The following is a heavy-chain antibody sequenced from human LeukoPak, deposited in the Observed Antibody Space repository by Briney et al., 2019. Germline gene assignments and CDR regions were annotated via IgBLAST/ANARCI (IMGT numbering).Heavy chain of an antibody. D-gene: IGHD2-8*02. CDR1: GFTFSSYW. Sequence: PGGSLRLSCAASGFTFSSYWMTWVRQAPGKGLEWVANIKQDGSEKHYVDYVKGRFTISRDNAKNSLYLQMNSLRAEDTAVYYCARGWSKFDYWGQGTLVTVSS. V-gene: IGHV3-7*03. J-gene: IGHJ4*02. CDR2: IKQDGSEK. CDR3: ARGWSKFDY.